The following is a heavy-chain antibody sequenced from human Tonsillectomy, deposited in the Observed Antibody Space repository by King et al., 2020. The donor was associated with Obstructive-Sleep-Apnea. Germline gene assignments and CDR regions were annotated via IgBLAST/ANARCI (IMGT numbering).Heavy chain of an antibody. CDR2: IHYSGGT. CDR1: GCSISTYY. Sequence: VQLQDSGPGMVKPSETLSLTCTVSGCSISTYYWSCTRQPPGKGLDCILYIHYSGGTHYNPSLKSRVTISVVTSKTQFSLKLISVTAADTAVYYCAREWNSGWGLDVWGQGTTVTVSS. J-gene: IGHJ6*02. CDR3: AREWNSGWGLDV. V-gene: IGHV4-59*01. D-gene: IGHD6-19*01.